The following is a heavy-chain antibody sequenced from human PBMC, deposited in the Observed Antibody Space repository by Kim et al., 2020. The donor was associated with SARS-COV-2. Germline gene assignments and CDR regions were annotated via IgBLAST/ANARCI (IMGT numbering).Heavy chain of an antibody. V-gene: IGHV4-34*01. CDR2: INHSGST. D-gene: IGHD3-3*01. Sequence: SETLSLTCAVYGGSFSGYYWSWIRQPPGKGLEWIGEINHSGSTNYNPSLKSRVTISVDTSKNQFSLKLSSVTAADTAVYYCARTGPYDFWSGYYPHKAGKQRAYWGQGTLVTVSS. J-gene: IGHJ4*02. CDR1: GGSFSGYY. CDR3: ARTGPYDFWSGYYPHKAGKQRAY.